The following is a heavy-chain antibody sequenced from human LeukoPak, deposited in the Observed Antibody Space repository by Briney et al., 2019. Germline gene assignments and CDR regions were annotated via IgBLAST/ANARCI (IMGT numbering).Heavy chain of an antibody. V-gene: IGHV4-59*08. CDR3: ARRSLYGDYLY. CDR2: LYYSGST. J-gene: IGHJ4*02. CDR1: GGSISSYH. D-gene: IGHD4-17*01. Sequence: SETLSLTCTVSGGSISSYHWSWIRQPPGKGLEWVGYLYYSGSTNYNPSLKSRVTISVDTSKNQFSLKLSSVTAADTAVYYCARRSLYGDYLYWGQGTLVTVSS.